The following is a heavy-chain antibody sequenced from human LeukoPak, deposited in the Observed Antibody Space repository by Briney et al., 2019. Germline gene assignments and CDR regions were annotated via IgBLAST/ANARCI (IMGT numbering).Heavy chain of an antibody. V-gene: IGHV3-23*01. CDR1: GFTFSSYA. CDR2: ISGSGGST. Sequence: SGGSLRLSCAASGFTFSSYAMSWVRQAPGKGLEWVSAISGSGGSTYYADSVKGRFTISRDNSKNTLYLQMNSLRAEDTAVYYCAKDLVSYGSGSYCYFDYWGQGTLVTVSS. D-gene: IGHD3-10*01. CDR3: AKDLVSYGSGSYCYFDY. J-gene: IGHJ4*02.